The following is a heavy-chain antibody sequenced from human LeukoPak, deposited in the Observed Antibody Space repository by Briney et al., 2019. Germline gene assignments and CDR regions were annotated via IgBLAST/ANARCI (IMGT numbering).Heavy chain of an antibody. V-gene: IGHV4-59*11. J-gene: IGHJ4*02. CDR2: IYYSGST. CDR3: ARVAGNAADY. CDR1: GGSISSHY. D-gene: IGHD2-15*01. Sequence: PSETLSLTCTVSGGSISSHYWSWIRQPPGKGLEWIGYIYYSGSTNYNPSLKSRVTISVDTSKNQFSLKLSSVTAADTAVYYCARVAGNAADYWGQGTLVTVSS.